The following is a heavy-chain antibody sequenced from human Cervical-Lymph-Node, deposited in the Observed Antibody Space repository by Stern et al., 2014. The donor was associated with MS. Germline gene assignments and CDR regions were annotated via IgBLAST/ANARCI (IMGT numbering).Heavy chain of an antibody. Sequence: EVQLVESGGGLVQPGRSLRLSCVASGFTFDDYAMHWVRQAPGKGLEWVSGISWNSGSIGYADSVKGRFTISRDNAKNSLYLQMDSLRAEDTAFYYCVRVVHYWFDPWGQGTLVTVSP. CDR1: GFTFDDYA. D-gene: IGHD2-15*01. V-gene: IGHV3-9*01. CDR3: VRVVHYWFDP. CDR2: ISWNSGSI. J-gene: IGHJ5*02.